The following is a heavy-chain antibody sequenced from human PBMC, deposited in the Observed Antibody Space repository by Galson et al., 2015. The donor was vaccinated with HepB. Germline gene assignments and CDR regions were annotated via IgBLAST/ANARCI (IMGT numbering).Heavy chain of an antibody. CDR2: ISSSSSYT. Sequence: SLRLSCAASGFTFSDYYMSWIRQAPGKGLEWVSYISSSSSYTNYADSVKGRFTISRDNAKNSLYLQMSSLRAEDTAVYYCARTRRSYGSVDYWGQGTLVTVSS. J-gene: IGHJ4*02. CDR3: ARTRRSYGSVDY. V-gene: IGHV3-11*03. D-gene: IGHD3-10*01. CDR1: GFTFSDYY.